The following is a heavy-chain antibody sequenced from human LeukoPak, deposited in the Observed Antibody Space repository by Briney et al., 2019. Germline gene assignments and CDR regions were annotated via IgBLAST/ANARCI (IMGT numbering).Heavy chain of an antibody. CDR3: ARDRYYDNSGPGNYFDY. Sequence: SETLSLTCTVSGGSISSSSYYWGWIRQPPGKGLEWIGNIYYSGSTYYNPSLKSRVTISVDTSKNRISLKLGSVTAADTAVYYCARDRYYDNSGPGNYFDYWGQGTLVTVSS. CDR2: IYYSGST. J-gene: IGHJ4*02. D-gene: IGHD3-22*01. V-gene: IGHV4-39*07. CDR1: GGSISSSSYY.